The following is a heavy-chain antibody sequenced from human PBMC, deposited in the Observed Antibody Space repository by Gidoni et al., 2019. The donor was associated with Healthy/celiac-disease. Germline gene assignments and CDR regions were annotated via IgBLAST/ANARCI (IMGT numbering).Heavy chain of an antibody. V-gene: IGHV3-15*01. D-gene: IGHD3-3*01. CDR3: TTDPKGYAGDFWSGYYRAAYYMDV. CDR1: GFTFSNAW. J-gene: IGHJ6*03. Sequence: EVQLVESGGGLVKPGGSLRLSCAASGFTFSNAWMSWVRQAPGKGLEWVGRIKSKTDGGTTDYAAPVKGRFTISRDDSKNTLYLQMNSLKTEDTAVYYCTTDPKGYAGDFWSGYYRAAYYMDVWGKGTTVTVSS. CDR2: IKSKTDGGTT.